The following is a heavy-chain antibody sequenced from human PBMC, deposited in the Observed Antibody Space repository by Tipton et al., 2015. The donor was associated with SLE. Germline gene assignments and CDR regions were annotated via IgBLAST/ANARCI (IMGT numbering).Heavy chain of an antibody. CDR3: ARDVEDLCLLDY. V-gene: IGHV4-30-2*04. J-gene: IGHJ4*02. D-gene: IGHD2-15*01. CDR2: T. Sequence: TCYNPSLRSRVTIPVDTSKNQFSLKLSSVTAADTALYYCARDVEDLCLLDYWGQGTLVTVSS.